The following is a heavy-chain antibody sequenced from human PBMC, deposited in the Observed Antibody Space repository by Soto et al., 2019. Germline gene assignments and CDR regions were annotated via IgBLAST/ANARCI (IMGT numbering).Heavy chain of an antibody. D-gene: IGHD2-15*01. J-gene: IGHJ4*02. CDR3: ARDQEDIVATTYCSGGSCYVPSFEY. Sequence: GASVKVSCKASGGTFSSYAISWVRQAPGQGLEWMGWISAYNGNTNYAQKLQGRVTMTTDASTSTAYMELRSLRSDDTAVYYCARDQEDIVATTYCSGGSCYVPSFEYWGQGTLVTV. V-gene: IGHV1-18*01. CDR2: ISAYNGNT. CDR1: GGTFSSYA.